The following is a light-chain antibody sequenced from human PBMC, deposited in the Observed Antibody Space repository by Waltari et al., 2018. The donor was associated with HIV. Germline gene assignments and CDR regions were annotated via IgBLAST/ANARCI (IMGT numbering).Light chain of an antibody. CDR1: TLGSKR. V-gene: IGLV3-21*02. CDR2: DDR. J-gene: IGLJ7*01. CDR3: HVWNSTSDLGV. Sequence: SSVLTQPPSVSVAPGQTARIPCGGTTLGSKRVHWYQQRPGQAPVLVVYDDRVRPSGIPDRFSGSNSGNTATLTISRVEAGDEADYYCHVWNSTSDLGVFGGGTQLTVL.